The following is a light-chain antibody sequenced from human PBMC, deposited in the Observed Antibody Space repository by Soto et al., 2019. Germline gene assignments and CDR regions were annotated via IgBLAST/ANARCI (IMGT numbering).Light chain of an antibody. Sequence: DIQMTQSPSTLSGSVGDRVTITCRASQTISSWLAWYQQKPGKATKLLIYKASTLKSGVPSRFSGSGSGTEFTLTISSLQPDDFATYYCQHYTSYAEAFCQGTKGELK. CDR2: KAS. CDR1: QTISSW. V-gene: IGKV1-5*03. CDR3: QHYTSYAEA. J-gene: IGKJ1*01.